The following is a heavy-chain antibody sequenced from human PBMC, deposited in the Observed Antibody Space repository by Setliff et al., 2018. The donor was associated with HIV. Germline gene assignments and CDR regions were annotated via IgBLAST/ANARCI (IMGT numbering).Heavy chain of an antibody. CDR1: GFTFSDYW. CDR3: ARDRIESALNY. D-gene: IGHD3-16*01. V-gene: IGHV3-7*01. J-gene: IGHJ4*02. CDR2: IKEDGSET. Sequence: GGSLRLSCAASGFTFSDYWMSWVRQAPGKGLEWVANIKEDGSETYYVDSVEGRFTISRDNAKNSLYMQMNSLRAEDTAVYYCARDRIESALNYWGQGTLVTVSS.